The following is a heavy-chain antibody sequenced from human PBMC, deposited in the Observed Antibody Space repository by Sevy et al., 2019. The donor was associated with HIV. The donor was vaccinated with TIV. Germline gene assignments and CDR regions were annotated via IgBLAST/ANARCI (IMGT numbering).Heavy chain of an antibody. CDR3: AREGSSWYLGYYYYGMDV. CDR2: INPNSGGT. V-gene: IGHV1-2*04. CDR1: GYTFTGYY. Sequence: ASVKASCKASGYTFTGYYMHWVRQAPGQGLEWMGWINPNSGGTNYAQKFQGWVTMTRDTSISAAYMELSRLRSDDTAVYYCAREGSSWYLGYYYYGMDVWGQGTTVTVSS. D-gene: IGHD6-13*01. J-gene: IGHJ6*02.